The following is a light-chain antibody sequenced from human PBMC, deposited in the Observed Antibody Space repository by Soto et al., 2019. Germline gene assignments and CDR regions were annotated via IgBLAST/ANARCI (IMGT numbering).Light chain of an antibody. Sequence: QSALTQPASVSGSPGQSITISCTGTSGDVGTYNLVSWYQHHPGKAPKLMIYEGSNRPSGVSHRLSGSQSGNTASLTSSGLQAEDEADYYCSSYAGAVAFGGGTKVTVL. CDR2: EGS. CDR3: SSYAGAVA. V-gene: IGLV2-23*01. CDR1: SGDVGTYNL. J-gene: IGLJ2*01.